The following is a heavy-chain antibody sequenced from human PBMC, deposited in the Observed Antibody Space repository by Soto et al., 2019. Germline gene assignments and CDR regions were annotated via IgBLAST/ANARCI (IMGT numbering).Heavy chain of an antibody. D-gene: IGHD3-10*01. V-gene: IGHV1-69*13. CDR1: GGTFSSYA. CDR2: IIPIFGTA. CDR3: ARDARRGYYYYGMDV. J-gene: IGHJ6*02. Sequence: GASVKVSCKASGGTFSSYAISWVRQAPGQGLEWMGGIIPIFGTANYAQKFQGRVTITADESTSTAYMELSSLRSEDTAVYYCARDARRGYYYYGMDVSGQGTTVTVSS.